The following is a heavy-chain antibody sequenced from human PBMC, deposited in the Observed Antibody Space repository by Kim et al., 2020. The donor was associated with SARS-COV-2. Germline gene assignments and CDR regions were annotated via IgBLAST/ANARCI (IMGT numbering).Heavy chain of an antibody. Sequence: SLKSRVTISVDTPKNQFPLKLSSVAAADAAVYYCARGMAITMVRNNWFDPWGQGTLVTVSS. J-gene: IGHJ5*02. CDR3: ARGMAITMVRNNWFDP. D-gene: IGHD3-10*01. V-gene: IGHV4-34*01.